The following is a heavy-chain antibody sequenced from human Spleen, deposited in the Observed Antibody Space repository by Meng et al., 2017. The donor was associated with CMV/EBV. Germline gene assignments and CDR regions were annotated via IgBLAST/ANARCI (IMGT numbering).Heavy chain of an antibody. CDR2: IRYDGSNK. D-gene: IGHD1-26*01. J-gene: IGHJ4*02. CDR3: AKDHPAGWELPSH. CDR1: GFTFTSYG. Sequence: GGSLRLSCVGSGFTFTSYGMYWVRQAPGKGLEWVAFIRYDGSNKFYADSVKGRFTISRDSSKNTLYLQMNNLRTEDTAVYHCAKDHPAGWELPSHWGLGTLVTVSS. V-gene: IGHV3-30*02.